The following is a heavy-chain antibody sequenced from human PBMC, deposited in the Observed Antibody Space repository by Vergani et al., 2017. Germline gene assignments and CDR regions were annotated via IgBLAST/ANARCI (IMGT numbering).Heavy chain of an antibody. CDR1: GSTFTSHW. V-gene: IGHV5-51*01. D-gene: IGHD5-18*01. Sequence: EVQLVQSGAEVKKPGESLRISCKASGSTFTSHWIGWARQVPGKGLEWIGIIFPSDSDTRYSPSFQGQVTISVDKSITTAYLQWNSLRTSDTAMYYCAKRIGAYSYGLDSWGQGSLVTVSS. CDR2: IFPSDSDT. J-gene: IGHJ4*02. CDR3: AKRIGAYSYGLDS.